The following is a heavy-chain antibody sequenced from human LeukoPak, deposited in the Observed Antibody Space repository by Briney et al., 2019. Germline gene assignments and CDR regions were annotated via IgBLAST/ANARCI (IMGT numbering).Heavy chain of an antibody. J-gene: IGHJ6*03. Sequence: SVTVSRKASRGTFSSYAISGVRQALGQGVEWMGGIIPIFGTANYAQKFQGRVTITTDESTSTAYMELSSLRSEDTAVYYCARGPHSSNYYYYMDVWGKGTTVTVSS. CDR3: ARGPHSSNYYYYMDV. CDR2: IIPIFGTA. CDR1: RGTFSSYA. V-gene: IGHV1-69*05.